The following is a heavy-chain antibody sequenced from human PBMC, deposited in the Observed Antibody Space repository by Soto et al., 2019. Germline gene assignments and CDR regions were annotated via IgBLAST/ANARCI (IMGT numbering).Heavy chain of an antibody. V-gene: IGHV3-23*01. D-gene: IGHD3-22*01. CDR1: GFTFSSYA. Sequence: GGSLRLSCAASGFTFSSYAMSWVRQAPGKGLEWVSAISGSGGSTYYADSVKGRFTISRDNSKNTLYLQMNSLRAEDTAVYYCAKGQYYYGSSGCSVWGQGTLVTVSS. J-gene: IGHJ4*02. CDR2: ISGSGGST. CDR3: AKGQYYYGSSGCSV.